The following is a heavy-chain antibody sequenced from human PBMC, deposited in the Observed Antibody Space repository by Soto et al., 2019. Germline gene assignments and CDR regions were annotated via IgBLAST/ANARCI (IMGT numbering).Heavy chain of an antibody. CDR3: AQGHRASGGLFDY. J-gene: IGHJ4*02. Sequence: QITLKESGPTLVKPTQTLTLTCTFSGFSLDTSGVAVDWIRQPPGKGLEWLSVIYWDDDKRSSPSLRSRLTITKDTSKNQVVLKMTNMDPADTATYYCAQGHRASGGLFDYWGQGTLVTVSS. D-gene: IGHD3-10*01. V-gene: IGHV2-5*02. CDR1: GFSLDTSGVA. CDR2: IYWDDDK.